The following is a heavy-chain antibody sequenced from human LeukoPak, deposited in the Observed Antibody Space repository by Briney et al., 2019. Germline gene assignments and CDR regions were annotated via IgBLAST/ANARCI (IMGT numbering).Heavy chain of an antibody. CDR1: GYTFTSYD. Sequence: ASVKVSCKASGYTFTSYDINWVRQATGQGLEWMGWMNPNSGNTGYAQKFQGRVTMTRNTSISTAYMELSSLRSEDTAVYYCARGHILLWFGESRGAFDIWGQGTMVTVSS. D-gene: IGHD3-10*01. CDR3: ARGHILLWFGESRGAFDI. V-gene: IGHV1-8*01. CDR2: MNPNSGNT. J-gene: IGHJ3*02.